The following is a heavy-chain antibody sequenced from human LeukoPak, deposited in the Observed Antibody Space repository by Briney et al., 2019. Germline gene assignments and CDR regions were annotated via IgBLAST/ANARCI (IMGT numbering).Heavy chain of an antibody. D-gene: IGHD1-26*01. CDR2: VYYSGST. Sequence: SETLSLTCTVSGGSISSSSYYWGWIRQPPGKGLEWIGSVYYSGSTYYNPSLKSRVTISVDTSKNHFSLKLSSVTATDTAVYYCSRVVGAAVAHYYYYYMDVWGRGTTVTISS. CDR1: GGSISSSSYY. CDR3: SRVVGAAVAHYYYYYMDV. V-gene: IGHV4-39*02. J-gene: IGHJ6*03.